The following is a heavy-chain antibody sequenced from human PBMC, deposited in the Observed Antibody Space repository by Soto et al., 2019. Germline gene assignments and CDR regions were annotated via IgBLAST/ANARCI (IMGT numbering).Heavy chain of an antibody. CDR1: GVSISSGKW. J-gene: IGHJ4*02. V-gene: IGHV4-4*02. Sequence: QVQLQESGPGLVKPSGTLSLTCTISGVSISSGKWWSWVRQPPGEGLEWIGEIFHTGNTDYKPSLKGRVYILVGKAKSQFALNLDSVLAADTAVYYCALNLCDSRGYPPEVWGQGILVSV. D-gene: IGHD3-22*01. CDR2: IFHTGNT. CDR3: ALNLCDSRGYPPEV.